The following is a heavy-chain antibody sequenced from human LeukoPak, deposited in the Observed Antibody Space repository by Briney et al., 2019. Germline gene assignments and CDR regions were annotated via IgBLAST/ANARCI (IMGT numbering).Heavy chain of an antibody. CDR3: ARALTILDAFDI. J-gene: IGHJ3*02. CDR1: GYTFTSYA. CDR2: ISAYNGNT. Sequence: ASVKVSCKASGYTFTSYAMNWVRQAPGQGLEWMGWISAYNGNTNYAQKLQGRVTMTTDTSTSTAYMELRSLRSDDTAVYYCARALTILDAFDIWGQGTMVTVSS. V-gene: IGHV1-18*01. D-gene: IGHD4/OR15-4a*01.